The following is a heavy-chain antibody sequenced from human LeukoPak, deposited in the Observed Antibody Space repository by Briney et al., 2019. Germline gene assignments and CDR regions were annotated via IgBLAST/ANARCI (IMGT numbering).Heavy chain of an antibody. CDR3: AKADEMNMDY. CDR1: GFAFSRYS. J-gene: IGHJ4*02. CDR2: IWYDGSIK. Sequence: GGSLRLSCAASGFAFSRYSMYWVRQAPGKGLEWVAVIWYDGSIKYYADSVMGRFTISKDNSRNMLYLQMNSLRAEDTAAYYCAKADEMNMDYWGQGTLVTVSS. D-gene: IGHD2/OR15-2a*01. V-gene: IGHV3-33*07.